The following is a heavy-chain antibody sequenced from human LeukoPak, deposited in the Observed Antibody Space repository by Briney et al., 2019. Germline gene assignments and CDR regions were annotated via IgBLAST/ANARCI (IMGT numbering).Heavy chain of an antibody. D-gene: IGHD5-18*01. V-gene: IGHV3-21*01. Sequence: GGSLRLSCAASGFTFSSYSMNWVRQAPGKGLEWVSSISSSSSYIYYADSVKGRFTISRDNAKNSLYLQMNSLRAEGTAVYYCARGARGYSYGGYYYGMDVWGKGTTVTVSS. J-gene: IGHJ6*04. CDR2: ISSSSSYI. CDR3: ARGARGYSYGGYYYGMDV. CDR1: GFTFSSYS.